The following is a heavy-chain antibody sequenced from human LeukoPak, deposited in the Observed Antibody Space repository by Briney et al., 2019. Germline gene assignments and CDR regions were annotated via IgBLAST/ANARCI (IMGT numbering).Heavy chain of an antibody. CDR2: INSDGSST. Sequence: GGSLRLSCAASGFTFSSYWMHWVRQAPGKGLVWVSRINSDGSSTSYADSVKGRFTISRDNAKNTLYLQMNSLRAEDTAVYYCARVGHSSGCPFLDYWGQGTLVTVSS. CDR3: ARVGHSSGCPFLDY. CDR1: GFTFSSYW. J-gene: IGHJ4*02. D-gene: IGHD6-19*01. V-gene: IGHV3-74*01.